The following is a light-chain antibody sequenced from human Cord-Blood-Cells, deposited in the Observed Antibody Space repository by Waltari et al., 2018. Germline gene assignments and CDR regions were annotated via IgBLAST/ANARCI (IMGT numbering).Light chain of an antibody. J-gene: IGLJ2*01. CDR1: TSDGGGYNY. V-gene: IGLV2-14*01. CDR3: SSYTSSSTLVV. Sequence: QSALTQPASVSGSPGQSITIPCTGTTSDGGGYNYVSWYQQHPGKAPNLMIYDVSNRPSGVSNRFSGSKTGNTASLTISGLQAEDEADYYCSSYTSSSTLVVFGGGTKLTVL. CDR2: DVS.